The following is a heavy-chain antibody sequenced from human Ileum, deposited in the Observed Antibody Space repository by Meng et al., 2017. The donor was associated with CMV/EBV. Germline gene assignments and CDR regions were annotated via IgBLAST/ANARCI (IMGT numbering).Heavy chain of an antibody. CDR2: IFFSGNT. Sequence: QGQRQGSGQGLVKPSQTPALSCTVSGASISSGDYYWSWIRQPPGKGLEWIGYIFFSGNTYYNPSLNNRVIISIDTPRNQFSLKVDPVTAADTAVYYCARFRIAALGNLFDPWGHGTLVTVSS. V-gene: IGHV4-30-4*08. D-gene: IGHD6-13*01. CDR3: ARFRIAALGNLFDP. J-gene: IGHJ5*02. CDR1: GASISSGDYY.